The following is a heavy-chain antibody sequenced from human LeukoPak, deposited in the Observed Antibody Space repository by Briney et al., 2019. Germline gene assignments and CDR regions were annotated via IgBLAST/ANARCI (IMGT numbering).Heavy chain of an antibody. CDR1: GFTFTSYT. CDR2: ISSSSSYI. V-gene: IGHV3-21*01. Sequence: GGPLRLSCAASGFTFTSYTMNWVRQAPGKGLEWVSSISSSSSYIYYADSVKGRFTISRDNAKNSLYLQMNSLRAEDTAVYYCARAFRSYGDFDYWGQGTLVTVSS. CDR3: ARAFRSYGDFDY. D-gene: IGHD1-26*01. J-gene: IGHJ4*02.